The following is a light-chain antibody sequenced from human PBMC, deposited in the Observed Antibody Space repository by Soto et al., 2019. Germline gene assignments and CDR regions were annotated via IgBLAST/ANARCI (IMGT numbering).Light chain of an antibody. Sequence: QSALTQPASVSGSPGQSITISCTGTTSDVGGYNFVSWYQLHPGKAPKLMIFEVSNRPSGVSNRFSGSKSGNTASLTISGLQAEDESDYYCSAYTRSGTRVFGTGTKLTVL. CDR1: TSDVGGYNF. CDR3: SAYTRSGTRV. CDR2: EVS. J-gene: IGLJ1*01. V-gene: IGLV2-14*01.